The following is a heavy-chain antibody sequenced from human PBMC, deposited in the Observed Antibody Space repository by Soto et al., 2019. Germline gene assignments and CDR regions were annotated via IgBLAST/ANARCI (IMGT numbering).Heavy chain of an antibody. D-gene: IGHD3-3*01. J-gene: IGHJ4*02. CDR2: IFWDDDA. CDR3: AHRRIQSTACWSVDQ. Sequence: QITLKESGPTLVKPTETLTLTCTISGFSLSSSGVGVGWFRQPPGKALEWLALIFWDDDARYSPSLKTRLTISKDTSQNQVVLTMTNVDPADTATYYCAHRRIQSTACWSVDQWGQGTLVTVSS. V-gene: IGHV2-5*02. CDR1: GFSLSSSGVG.